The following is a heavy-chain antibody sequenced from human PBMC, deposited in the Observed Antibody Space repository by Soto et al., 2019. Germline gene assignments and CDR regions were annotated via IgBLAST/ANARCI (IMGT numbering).Heavy chain of an antibody. J-gene: IGHJ5*02. V-gene: IGHV4-31*03. CDR1: GGSISSGGYY. CDR3: ASLGNILTGYPFDP. Sequence: SETLSLTCTVSGGSISSGGYYWSWIRQHPGKGLEWIGYIYYSGSTYYNPSLKSRVTISVDTSKNQFSLKLSSVTAADTAVYYCASLGNILTGYPFDPWGQGTLVTVSS. CDR2: IYYSGST. D-gene: IGHD3-9*01.